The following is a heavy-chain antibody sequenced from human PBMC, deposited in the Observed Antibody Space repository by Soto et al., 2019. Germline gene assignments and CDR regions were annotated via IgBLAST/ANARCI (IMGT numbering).Heavy chain of an antibody. Sequence: QVQLQESGPGLVKPSQTLSLSCTVSGGSLSSGVYYWSWIRKHPGKGLEWIGFIYYSGSTYYNPSLKSRVNISVATSQNQFSLKLRSVTAADTAVYYCARDPQRGYSGYFDSWGQGTLVTGSS. CDR3: ARDPQRGYSGYFDS. CDR2: IYYSGST. CDR1: GGSLSSGVYY. D-gene: IGHD1-26*01. V-gene: IGHV4-31*03. J-gene: IGHJ4*02.